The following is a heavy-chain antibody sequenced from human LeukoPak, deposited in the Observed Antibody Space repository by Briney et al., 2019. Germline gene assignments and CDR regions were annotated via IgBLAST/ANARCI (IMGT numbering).Heavy chain of an antibody. D-gene: IGHD6-13*01. Sequence: PSETLSLTCTVSGGSISSGSYFWSWIRQSAGRGLEWIGRIDSSGNTNYNPSLKSRVTMSLDTSKNQFSLKLSSVTAADTAVYYCATGRELQAAAGTRYHYGMDVWGQGTTVTVSS. CDR1: GGSISSGSYF. J-gene: IGHJ6*02. CDR2: IDSSGNT. V-gene: IGHV4-61*02. CDR3: ATGRELQAAAGTRYHYGMDV.